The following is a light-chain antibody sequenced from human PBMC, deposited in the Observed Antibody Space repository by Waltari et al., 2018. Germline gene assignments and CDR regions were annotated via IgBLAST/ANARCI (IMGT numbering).Light chain of an antibody. CDR3: MQCTHWVGT. Sequence: EVEMIKSLLTLPVIFGRRDSISCRYSQSLVHSVAITSLNWYQQRPGHAPRRLIYKISTRASGVPDRFSGSGSGTDFTLKISRVEAEDVGVYYCMQCTHWVGTFGQGTKLEIK. CDR2: KIS. CDR1: QSLVHSVAITS. J-gene: IGKJ2*01. V-gene: IGKV2-30*02.